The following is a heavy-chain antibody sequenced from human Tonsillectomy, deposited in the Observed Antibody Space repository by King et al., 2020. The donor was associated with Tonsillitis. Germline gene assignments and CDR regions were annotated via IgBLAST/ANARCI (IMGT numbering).Heavy chain of an antibody. D-gene: IGHD2-21*02. CDR3: ARGNPSFYGGDWYNYFDY. Sequence: VQLVESGAEVKKPGASVKVSCKASGYTFTGYYIHWVRQAPGQGLEWMGWVNPDSGGTNYAQKFQGRVTMTRDTSISTAYMELSRLRSDDTAVYYCARGNPSFYGGDWYNYFDYWGQGTLLTVSS. V-gene: IGHV1-2*02. CDR2: VNPDSGGT. J-gene: IGHJ4*02. CDR1: GYTFTGYY.